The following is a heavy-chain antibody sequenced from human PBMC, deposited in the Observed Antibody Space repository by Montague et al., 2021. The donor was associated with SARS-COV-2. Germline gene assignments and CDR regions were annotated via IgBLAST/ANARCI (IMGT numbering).Heavy chain of an antibody. Sequence: SETLSLTCTVSDGSVISTYPHWHWVRQSPGRGLEWIGGYLFHIDTADYNASLRSRVTISVDTSKNQFSLKLTSVTAADTAAYYCTRGIDSYKTGYWGQGIKVTVSS. D-gene: IGHD6-13*01. CDR2: LFHIDTA. J-gene: IGHJ4*02. CDR1: DGSVISTYPH. CDR3: TRGIDSYKTGY. V-gene: IGHV4-61*01.